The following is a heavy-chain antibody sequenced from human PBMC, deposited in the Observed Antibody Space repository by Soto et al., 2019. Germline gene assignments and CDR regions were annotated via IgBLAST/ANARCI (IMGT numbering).Heavy chain of an antibody. Sequence: GGSLRLSCAASGFTFSSYTMNWVRQAPDKGLEWVSSISSGSNYIYYADSVKGRFTISRDNAKNSLYLQMNSLRAEDTAVYYCARGYGSADYWGQGTLVTVSS. J-gene: IGHJ4*02. D-gene: IGHD5-18*01. CDR2: ISSGSNYI. CDR1: GFTFSSYT. V-gene: IGHV3-21*01. CDR3: ARGYGSADY.